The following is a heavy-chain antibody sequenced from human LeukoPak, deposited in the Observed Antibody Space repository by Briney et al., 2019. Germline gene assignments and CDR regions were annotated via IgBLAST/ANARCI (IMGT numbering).Heavy chain of an antibody. CDR2: ISWNSGSI. CDR3: AKDRWTTVTTNFDY. D-gene: IGHD4-17*01. Sequence: PGGSLRLSCAASGFTFDDYAMHWVRQAPGKGLEGVSGISWNSGSIGYADSVKGRFTISRDNAKNSLYLQMNSLRAEDTALYYCAKDRWTTVTTNFDYWGQGTLVTVSS. V-gene: IGHV3-9*01. CDR1: GFTFDDYA. J-gene: IGHJ4*02.